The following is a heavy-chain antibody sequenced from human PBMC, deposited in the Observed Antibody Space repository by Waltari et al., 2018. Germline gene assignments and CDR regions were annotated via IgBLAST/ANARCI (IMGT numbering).Heavy chain of an antibody. V-gene: IGHV4-4*09. D-gene: IGHD6-19*01. CDR2: IYTTGST. CDR3: ARGTGWFFH. J-gene: IGHJ4*02. CDR1: GGSTNNFY. Sequence: QVQLQESGPGLVKPSETLSLTCTVSGGSTNNFYWSWIRQPPGKGLEWIGYIYTTGSTTYNPSLKSRVTISVDTSKNQVSLKLDSVTTADTAIYYCARGTGWFFHWGQGTLVTVSS.